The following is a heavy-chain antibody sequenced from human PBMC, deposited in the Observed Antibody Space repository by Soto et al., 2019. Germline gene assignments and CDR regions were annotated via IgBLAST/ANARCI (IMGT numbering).Heavy chain of an antibody. V-gene: IGHV3-23*01. CDR3: AKVLKAVAGTYDY. CDR2: ISGRGDYT. Sequence: EVQLLESGGGLVQPGGSLRLSGAASGFTFSIYAMSWVRQAPGKGLEWVSAISGRGDYTYYADSVKGRFAISRDTSKNTLYLQMNSLRAEDTAVYYCAKVLKAVAGTYDYWGQGTLVTVSS. J-gene: IGHJ4*02. D-gene: IGHD6-19*01. CDR1: GFTFSIYA.